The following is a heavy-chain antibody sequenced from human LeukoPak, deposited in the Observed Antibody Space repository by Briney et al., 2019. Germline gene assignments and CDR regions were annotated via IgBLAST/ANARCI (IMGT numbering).Heavy chain of an antibody. CDR3: ARDRYGYCSGGSCFVGGD. D-gene: IGHD2-15*01. Sequence: ASVKVSCKASGFTFTSSAVQWVRQARGQRLEWIGWIVVGSGNTNYAQKFQERVTITRDMSTSTAYMELSSLRSEDTAVYYCARDRYGYCSGGSCFVGGDWGQGTLVTVSS. CDR1: GFTFTSSA. CDR2: IVVGSGNT. V-gene: IGHV1-58*01. J-gene: IGHJ4*02.